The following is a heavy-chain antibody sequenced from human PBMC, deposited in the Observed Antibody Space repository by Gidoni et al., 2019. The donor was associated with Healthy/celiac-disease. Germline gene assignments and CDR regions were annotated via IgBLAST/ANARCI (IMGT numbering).Heavy chain of an antibody. D-gene: IGHD6-13*01. Sequence: QITLKESGPTLVKPTQTLTLTCTFSGFSLSTSGVGVGWIRQPPGKALEGLALIYWNDDKRYSPTLKSRLTITKDTSKYQVVLTMTNMDPVNTATYYCAHREQQRAFDYWGQGTLVTVSS. J-gene: IGHJ4*02. CDR3: AHREQQRAFDY. V-gene: IGHV2-5*01. CDR2: IYWNDDK. CDR1: GFSLSTSGVG.